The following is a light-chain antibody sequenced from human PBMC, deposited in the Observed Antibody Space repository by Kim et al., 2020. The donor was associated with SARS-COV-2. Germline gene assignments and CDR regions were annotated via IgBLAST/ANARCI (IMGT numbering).Light chain of an antibody. J-gene: IGKJ2*01. CDR2: GSS. CDR1: QSVTSTY. Sequence: EIVLTQSPGTLSLSPGESATLSCRASQSVTSTYLAWYQQKPGQAPRLLIYGSSSRATGIPDRFSGSGSGTDFTLTISRLEPEDFAVYYCQQYGSSPPYIFGPGPKLEI. CDR3: QQYGSSPPYI. V-gene: IGKV3-20*01.